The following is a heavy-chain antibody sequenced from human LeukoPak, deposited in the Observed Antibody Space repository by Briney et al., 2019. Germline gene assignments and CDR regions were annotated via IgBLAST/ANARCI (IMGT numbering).Heavy chain of an antibody. Sequence: ASVKVSCKASGYTFAAHYIHWVREAPGQGLAWMGWINPHSGGTDHAQKFQGRVTMTRDTSISTAYMELSRLRSDDTAVYYCARDMDSGPDFFDYWGLGTLVTVSS. D-gene: IGHD1-26*01. CDR1: GYTFAAHY. J-gene: IGHJ4*02. CDR2: INPHSGGT. CDR3: ARDMDSGPDFFDY. V-gene: IGHV1-2*02.